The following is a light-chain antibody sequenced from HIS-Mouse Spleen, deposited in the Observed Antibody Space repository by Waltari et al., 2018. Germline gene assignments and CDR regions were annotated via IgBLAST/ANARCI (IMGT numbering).Light chain of an antibody. Sequence: EIVMTQSPATLSVSPGERATLSCRASQSVSSNLAWYQQKPVQAPRLLSYGASTRATGIPARFSGSGSGTEFTLTISSIQSEDFAVYYCQQYNNWPRTFGQGTKVEIK. CDR2: GAS. J-gene: IGKJ1*01. V-gene: IGKV3-15*01. CDR1: QSVSSN. CDR3: QQYNNWPRT.